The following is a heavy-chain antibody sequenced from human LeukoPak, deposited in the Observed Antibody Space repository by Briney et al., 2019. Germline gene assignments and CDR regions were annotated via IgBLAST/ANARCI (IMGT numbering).Heavy chain of an antibody. D-gene: IGHD2-2*01. CDR3: AREGQCTTTRCSLSALDL. CDR2: IYASGST. Sequence: SETLSLTCTVSGGSVSTYYWSWIRQPAGKGLEWLGRIYASGSTNYNPSLRNRVTMLEDTSRNQFSLMLTSVTAADTAVCFCAREGQCTTTRCSLSALDLWGPGTMVTVSS. CDR1: GGSVSTYY. V-gene: IGHV4-4*07. J-gene: IGHJ3*01.